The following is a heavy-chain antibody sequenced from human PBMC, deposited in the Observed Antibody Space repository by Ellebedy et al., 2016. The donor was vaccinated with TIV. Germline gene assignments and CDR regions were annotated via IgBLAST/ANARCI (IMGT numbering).Heavy chain of an antibody. J-gene: IGHJ4*02. D-gene: IGHD3-10*01. CDR2: ISSSSNYI. Sequence: GESLKIPCAASGFTFSTYSFNWVRQAPGKGLEWVSSISSSSNYIFYADSVKGRFTISRDDAKNSLYLQMDSLRAEDTALYYCARDLPSGWTFDYWGQGTLVTVSA. CDR3: ARDLPSGWTFDY. V-gene: IGHV3-21*01. CDR1: GFTFSTYS.